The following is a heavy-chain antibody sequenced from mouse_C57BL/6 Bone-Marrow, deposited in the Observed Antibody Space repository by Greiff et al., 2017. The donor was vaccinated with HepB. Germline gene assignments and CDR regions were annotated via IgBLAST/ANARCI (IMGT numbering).Heavy chain of an antibody. D-gene: IGHD1-1*01. CDR2: IYPRDGST. J-gene: IGHJ4*01. V-gene: IGHV1-85*01. CDR1: GYTFTSYD. CDR3: ARSSYYGSSHYYAMDY. Sequence: VKVVESGPELVKPGASVKLSCKASGYTFTSYDINWVKQRPGQGLEWIGWIYPRDGSTKYNEKFKGKATLTVDTSSSTAYMELHSLTSEDSAVYFCARSSYYGSSHYYAMDYWGQGTSVTVSS.